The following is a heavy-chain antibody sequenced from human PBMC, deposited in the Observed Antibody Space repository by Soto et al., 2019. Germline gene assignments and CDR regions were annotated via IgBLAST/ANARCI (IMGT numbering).Heavy chain of an antibody. CDR1: GFTFRDYA. V-gene: IGHV3-49*04. Sequence: PGGSLRLSCSGSGFTFRDYAITWVRQAPGKGLGWVGFIRSNAYGGTTEYSASRKGRFTLSRDDSEGIAYLQMDSLKTEDTAVYSCTRVPTRADRGSYSYPYYYAFWSEGTLVTV. CDR2: IRSNAYGGTT. D-gene: IGHD3-22*01. CDR3: TRVPTRADRGSYSYPYYYAF. J-gene: IGHJ4*02.